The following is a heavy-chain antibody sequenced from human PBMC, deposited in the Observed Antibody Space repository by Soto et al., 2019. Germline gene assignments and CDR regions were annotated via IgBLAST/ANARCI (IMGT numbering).Heavy chain of an antibody. J-gene: IGHJ4*02. Sequence: QVQLQESGPGLVKPSQTLSLTRTVSGGSISSGGYYWSWIRQHPGKGLEWIGYIYYSGSTYYNPSLKSRVTISVDTSKNQFSLKLSSVTAADTAVYYCAREGYDFWSGYYSWYYFDYWGQGTLVTVSS. CDR3: AREGYDFWSGYYSWYYFDY. D-gene: IGHD3-3*01. CDR1: GGSISSGGYY. V-gene: IGHV4-31*03. CDR2: IYYSGST.